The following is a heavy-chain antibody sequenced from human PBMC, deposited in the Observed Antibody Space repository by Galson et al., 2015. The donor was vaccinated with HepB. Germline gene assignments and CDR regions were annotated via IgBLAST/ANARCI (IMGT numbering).Heavy chain of an antibody. J-gene: IGHJ4*02. V-gene: IGHV1-24*01. CDR1: GYTLTKLS. D-gene: IGHD5-12*01. Sequence: SVKVSCKVSGYTLTKLSMHWVRQAPGKGLEWMGGFEPEDGETIYAQKFQGRVTMTEDTSTETAYMELSSLRSEDTAVYYCATSLTDIVATIDYFDNWGQGTLITVSS. CDR3: ATSLTDIVATIDYFDN. CDR2: FEPEDGET.